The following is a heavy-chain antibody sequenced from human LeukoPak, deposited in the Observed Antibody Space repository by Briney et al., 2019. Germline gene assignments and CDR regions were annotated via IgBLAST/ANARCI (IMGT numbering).Heavy chain of an antibody. Sequence: GGSLRLSCVASGFTFSSYWMSWVRQAPEKGLEWVANIKQDGSEKYYVDSEKGRFTISRDNAKNSLYLQMNSLRAEDTAVYYCARESSSSSPYYWGQGTLVTVSS. CDR1: GFTFSSYW. D-gene: IGHD2-2*01. CDR2: IKQDGSEK. CDR3: ARESSSSSPYY. J-gene: IGHJ4*02. V-gene: IGHV3-7*04.